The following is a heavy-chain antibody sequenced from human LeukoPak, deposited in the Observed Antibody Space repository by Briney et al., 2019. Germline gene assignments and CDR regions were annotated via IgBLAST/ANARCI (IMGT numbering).Heavy chain of an antibody. V-gene: IGHV5-51*01. CDR2: IYPGDSST. CDR3: ARRQTGAEESQYNWFDP. D-gene: IGHD3-10*01. CDR1: GYSFTSYW. Sequence: GESLKISCKGFGYSFTSYWIGWVRQMPGKGLEWMGIIYPGDSSTRYSPSLQGQVTISADKSISTAYLQWSSLEASDTAMYYCARRQTGAEESQYNWFDPWGQGTLVTVSS. J-gene: IGHJ5*02.